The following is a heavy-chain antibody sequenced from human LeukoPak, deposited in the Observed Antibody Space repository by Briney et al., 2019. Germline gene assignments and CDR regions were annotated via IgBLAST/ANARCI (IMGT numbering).Heavy chain of an antibody. CDR1: GGTFSSYA. CDR2: IIANFGTA. CDR3: ARGSGYSGYDWTYYFDY. V-gene: IGHV1-69*05. J-gene: IGHJ4*02. D-gene: IGHD5-12*01. Sequence: SVKVTCKASGGTFSSYAISWMRQDPGQGLEWMGRIIANFGTANYAQKFQGRVTITTDESTSTAYMELSSLRSEDTAVYYCARGSGYSGYDWTYYFDYWGQGTLVTVSS.